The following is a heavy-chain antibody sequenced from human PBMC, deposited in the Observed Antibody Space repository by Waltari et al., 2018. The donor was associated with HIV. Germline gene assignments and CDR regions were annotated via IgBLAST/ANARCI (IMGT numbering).Heavy chain of an antibody. CDR2: ISGSGGST. D-gene: IGHD4-17*01. V-gene: IGHV3-23*01. CDR1: AFTFSTFA. J-gene: IGHJ4*02. CDR3: AKDADGDYYFDY. Sequence: EGQLLDSGVGLVQPGGSLGLPCLPLAFTFSTFAMSWVRQAPGKGLEWVSAISGSGGSTYYADSVKGRFTISRDNSKNTLYLQMNSLRAEDTAVYYCAKDADGDYYFDYWGQGTLVTVSS.